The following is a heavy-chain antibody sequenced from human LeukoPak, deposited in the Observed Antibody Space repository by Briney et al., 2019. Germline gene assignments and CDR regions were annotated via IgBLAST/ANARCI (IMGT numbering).Heavy chain of an antibody. D-gene: IGHD6-13*01. Sequence: GESLRLSCAASGFTFSNYWMTWVRQAPGKGLEWVANIKEDEKFYADSVKGRLTISRDNAKSSLYLQMNILTAEDTAVYYCARSPAGLGNWFDPWGQGILVTVSS. CDR2: IKEDEK. V-gene: IGHV3-7*01. J-gene: IGHJ5*02. CDR3: ARSPAGLGNWFDP. CDR1: GFTFSNYW.